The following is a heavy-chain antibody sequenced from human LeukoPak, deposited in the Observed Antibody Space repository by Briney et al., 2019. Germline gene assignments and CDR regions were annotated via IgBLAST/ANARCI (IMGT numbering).Heavy chain of an antibody. J-gene: IGHJ5*02. V-gene: IGHV1-2*02. CDR1: GYTFSGYY. CDR3: ARVCGGDCYSVFDP. CDR2: INPNNGGT. Sequence: GASVKVSCKASGYTFSGYYMHWVRQAPGQGLEWMGWINPNNGGTKFAQRFQGRVTMTRDTSISTGYMELSSLKSDDTAVYYCARVCGGDCYSVFDPWGQGTLVTVSS. D-gene: IGHD2-21*02.